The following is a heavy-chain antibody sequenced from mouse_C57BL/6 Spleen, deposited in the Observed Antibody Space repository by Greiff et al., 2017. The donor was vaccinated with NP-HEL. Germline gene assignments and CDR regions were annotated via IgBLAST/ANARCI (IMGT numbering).Heavy chain of an antibody. Sequence: EVQLQQSGAELVRPGASVKLSCTASGFNIKDYYMHWVKQRPEQGLEWIGRIDPEDGDTEYAPKFQGKATMTADTSSNTAYLQLSSLTSEDTAVYYCTAPNGNYGAWFAYWGQGTLVTVSA. CDR2: IDPEDGDT. V-gene: IGHV14-1*01. CDR3: TAPNGNYGAWFAY. J-gene: IGHJ3*01. D-gene: IGHD2-1*01. CDR1: GFNIKDYY.